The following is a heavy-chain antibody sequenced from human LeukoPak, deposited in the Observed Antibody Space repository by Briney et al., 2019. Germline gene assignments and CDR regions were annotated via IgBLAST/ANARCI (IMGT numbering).Heavy chain of an antibody. CDR2: ISSGSSYI. J-gene: IGHJ4*02. CDR1: GFTFSSYS. D-gene: IGHD2-15*01. V-gene: IGHV3-21*01. CDR3: AREGDIVVAVAAPDY. Sequence: PGGSLRLSCAASGFTFSSYSMNWVRQAPGKGLEWVSSISSGSSYIYYEDSVKGRFTISRDNAKNSLYLQMNSLRAEDTAVYYCAREGDIVVAVAAPDYWGQGTLVTVSS.